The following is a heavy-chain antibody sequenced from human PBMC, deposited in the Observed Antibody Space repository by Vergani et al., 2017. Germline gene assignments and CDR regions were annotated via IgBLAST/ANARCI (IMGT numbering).Heavy chain of an antibody. CDR3: ARGVGNGYSXKNYGGYYYYYMDV. D-gene: IGHD5-24*01. CDR1: GYTFTSYD. CDR2: MNPNSGNT. Sequence: QVQLVQSGAEVKKPGASVQVSCKASGYTFTSYDFNWVRQATGQGLEWMGWMNPNSGNTGYAQKFQGRVTMTRNTSISTAYMELSSLRSEDTTVYYCARGVGNGYSXKNYGGYYYYYMDVWGKGTTVTVSS. V-gene: IGHV1-8*01. J-gene: IGHJ6*03.